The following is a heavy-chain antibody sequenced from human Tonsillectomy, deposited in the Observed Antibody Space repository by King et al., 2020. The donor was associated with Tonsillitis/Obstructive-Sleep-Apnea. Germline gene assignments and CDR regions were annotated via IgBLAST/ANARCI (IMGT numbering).Heavy chain of an antibody. V-gene: IGHV3-49*04. D-gene: IGHD3-3*01. CDR3: TKEAGGHYDVWSDYHHLYYLDV. J-gene: IGHJ6*03. CDR1: GFNFDDYN. Sequence: VQLVESRGGLVQPGRSLRLSCTASGFNFDDYNINGVRQGPGKGLEWVGFIRGKAYGGKTEYAASVKGRFTISRDDSKSIAYLQMNSLKTEDTAVYYCTKEAGGHYDVWSDYHHLYYLDVWGKGTTVTVSS. CDR2: IRGKAYGGKT.